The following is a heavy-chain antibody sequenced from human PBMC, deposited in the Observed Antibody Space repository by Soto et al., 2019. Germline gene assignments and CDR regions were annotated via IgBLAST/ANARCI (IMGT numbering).Heavy chain of an antibody. J-gene: IGHJ4*02. V-gene: IGHV1-18*01. CDR1: GYTFACYG. D-gene: IGHD3-9*01. CDR3: ARGSRISRYFDWLLGTFDY. CDR2: ISAYNGNT. Sequence: ASVKVSCKAPGYTFACYGISWVQQAPGQRLEWMGWISAYNGNTNYAQKLQGRVTMTTDTSTSTAYMELRRLRSDDTAVYYCARGSRISRYFDWLLGTFDYWGQGTLVTVSS.